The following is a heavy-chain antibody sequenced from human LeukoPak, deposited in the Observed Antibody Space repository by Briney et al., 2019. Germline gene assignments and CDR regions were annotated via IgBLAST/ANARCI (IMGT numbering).Heavy chain of an antibody. D-gene: IGHD1-14*01. CDR3: ARGLTTSPGVDY. J-gene: IGHJ4*02. V-gene: IGHV3-7*01. CDR1: GFIFSTYW. CDR2: IKEDGSEK. Sequence: PGGSLRLSCSASGFIFSTYWMNWVRQAPGKGLEWVANIKEDGSEKDYADSVKGRFTISRDNAKNSVFLQMNSLRDEDTAVYYCARGLTTSPGVDYWGQGTLVTVSS.